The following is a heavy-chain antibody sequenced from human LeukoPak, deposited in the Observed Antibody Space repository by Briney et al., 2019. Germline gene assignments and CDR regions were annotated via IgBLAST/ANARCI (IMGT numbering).Heavy chain of an antibody. D-gene: IGHD3-10*01. CDR1: GGSISSSNW. J-gene: IGHJ4*02. V-gene: IGHV4-4*02. CDR3: AIYYGSGSYYYDY. Sequence: SETLSLTCAVSGGSISSSNWWSWVRQPPGKGLEWIGEIYHSGSTNYNPSLKSRVTISVDKSKNQFSLKLSSVTAADTAVYYCAIYYGSGSYYYDYWGQGTLVTVSS. CDR2: IYHSGST.